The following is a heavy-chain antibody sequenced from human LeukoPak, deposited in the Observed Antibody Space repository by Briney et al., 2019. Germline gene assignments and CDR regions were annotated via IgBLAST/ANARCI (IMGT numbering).Heavy chain of an antibody. CDR3: ASREVGHYGRDAFDI. CDR1: GGSISSSMYY. Sequence: KLSETLSLTCTVSGGSISSSMYYWGWIRQPPEKGLEWIGNMYYSGSTYYNPSLKSRVTISVDTSKNQFSLKLSSVTAADTAVYYCASREVGHYGRDAFDIWGQGTMVTVSS. V-gene: IGHV4-39*01. D-gene: IGHD1-26*01. J-gene: IGHJ3*02. CDR2: MYYSGST.